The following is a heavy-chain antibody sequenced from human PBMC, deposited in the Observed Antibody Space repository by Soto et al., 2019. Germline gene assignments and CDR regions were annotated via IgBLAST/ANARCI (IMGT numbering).Heavy chain of an antibody. Sequence: QVQLVESGGGVVQPGRSLRLSCAASGFTFSGYGMHWVRLAPGKGLEWVAVISYDGSDDSYADSVTGRFTISRDNSKNTLYLQMNSLRAEDTAVYYCAKVGRPASGSYYKKIDVWGQVTTVTVSS. CDR1: GFTFSGYG. V-gene: IGHV3-30*18. J-gene: IGHJ6*02. CDR3: AKVGRPASGSYYKKIDV. D-gene: IGHD3-10*01. CDR2: ISYDGSDD.